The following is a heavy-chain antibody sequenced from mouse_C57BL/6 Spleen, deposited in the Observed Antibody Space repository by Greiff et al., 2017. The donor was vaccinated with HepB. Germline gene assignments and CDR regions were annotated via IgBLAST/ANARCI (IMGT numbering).Heavy chain of an antibody. CDR3: ARETYDYARAMDY. D-gene: IGHD2-4*01. V-gene: IGHV5-16*01. J-gene: IGHJ4*01. CDR2: INYDGSST. CDR1: GFTFSDYY. Sequence: DVKLVESEGGLVQPGSSMKLSCTASGFTFSDYYMAWVRQVPEKGLEWVANINYDGSSTYYLDSLKSRFIISRDNAKNILYLQMSSLKSEDTATYYCARETYDYARAMDYWGQGTSVTVSS.